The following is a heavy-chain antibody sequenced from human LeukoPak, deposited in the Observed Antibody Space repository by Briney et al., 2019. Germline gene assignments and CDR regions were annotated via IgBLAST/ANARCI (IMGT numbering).Heavy chain of an antibody. CDR2: IYYSGST. V-gene: IGHV4-61*01. J-gene: IGHJ6*04. CDR1: GGSFSSGSYY. CDR3: ARDFRVIAAAGYYYYYGMDV. Sequence: PSETLSLTCTVSGGSFSSGSYYWSWIRQPPGTGLEWIGYIYYSGSTNYNPSLKSRVTISVDTSKNQFSLKLSSVTAADTAVYYCARDFRVIAAAGYYYYYGMDVWGKGTTVTVSS. D-gene: IGHD6-13*01.